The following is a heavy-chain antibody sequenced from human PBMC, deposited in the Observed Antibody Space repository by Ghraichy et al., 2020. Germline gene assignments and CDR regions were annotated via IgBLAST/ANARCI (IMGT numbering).Heavy chain of an antibody. V-gene: IGHV3-33*01. D-gene: IGHD3-3*01. Sequence: GGSLRLSCAASGFTFSSYGMHWVRQAPGKGLEWVAVIWYDGSNKYYADSVKGRFTISRDNSKNTLYLQMNSLRAEDTAVYYCARGRFLEWLSSFDYWGQGTLVTVSS. CDR3: ARGRFLEWLSSFDY. J-gene: IGHJ4*02. CDR2: IWYDGSNK. CDR1: GFTFSSYG.